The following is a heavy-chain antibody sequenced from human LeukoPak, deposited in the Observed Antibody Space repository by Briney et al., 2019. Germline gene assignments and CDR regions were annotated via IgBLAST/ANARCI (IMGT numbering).Heavy chain of an antibody. V-gene: IGHV3-7*01. CDR2: INGHGSEK. CDR3: AKGSMVRGVIIPYYFDY. Sequence: GGSLRLSCAASGFTFSSYWMSWVRQAPGKGLEWVANINGHGSEKYYVDSVEGRFTISRDNSKNTLYLQMNSLRAEDTAVYYCAKGSMVRGVIIPYYFDYWGQGTLVTVS. D-gene: IGHD3-10*01. J-gene: IGHJ4*02. CDR1: GFTFSSYW.